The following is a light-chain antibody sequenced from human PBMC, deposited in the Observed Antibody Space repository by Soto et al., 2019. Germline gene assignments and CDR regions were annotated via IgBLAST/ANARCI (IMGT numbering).Light chain of an antibody. J-gene: IGLJ2*01. CDR3: CSYAPSRTLL. CDR1: SSDVGTYNL. CDR2: EGN. V-gene: IGLV2-23*01. Sequence: QSALTQPASVSGSPGESITISCTGTSSDVGTYNLVTWYQQHPGRVPKLILYEGNKRPSGVSSRFSASKSGNTASLTISGLQAEDEADYFCCSYAPSRTLLFGGGTKL.